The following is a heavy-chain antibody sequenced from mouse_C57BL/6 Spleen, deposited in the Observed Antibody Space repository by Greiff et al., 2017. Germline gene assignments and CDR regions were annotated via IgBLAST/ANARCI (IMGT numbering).Heavy chain of an antibody. Sequence: VQLQQPGAELVMPGASVKLSCKASGYTFTSYWMPWVKQRPGQGLEWIGEIDPSDSYTNYNQKFKGKSTLTVDKSSITAYMQLSSLTSEDSAVYYCARWTAQATLAYWGQGTLVTVSA. J-gene: IGHJ3*01. V-gene: IGHV1-69*01. CDR3: ARWTAQATLAY. CDR2: IDPSDSYT. CDR1: GYTFTSYW. D-gene: IGHD3-2*02.